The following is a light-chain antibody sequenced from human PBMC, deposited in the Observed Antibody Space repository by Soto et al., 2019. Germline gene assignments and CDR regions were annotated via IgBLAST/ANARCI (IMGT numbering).Light chain of an antibody. Sequence: EIVLTQSPGTLSLSPGERATLSCRASHTISSSYLAWYQQKPGQAPRLLMYDASNRATGIPDRFSGSGSGTDFTLTISSLEPEDFAVYYCQQRSNWPPITFGQGTRLEIK. V-gene: IGKV3D-20*02. J-gene: IGKJ5*01. CDR1: HTISSSY. CDR3: QQRSNWPPIT. CDR2: DAS.